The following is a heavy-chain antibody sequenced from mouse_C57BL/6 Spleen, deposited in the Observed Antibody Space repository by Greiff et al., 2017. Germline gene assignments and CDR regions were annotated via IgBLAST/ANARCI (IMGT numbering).Heavy chain of an antibody. V-gene: IGHV1-59*01. Sequence: QVQLQQPGAELVRPGTSVKLSCKASGYTFTSYWMHWVKQRPGQGLEWIGVIDPSDSYTNYNQKFKGKATLTVDTSSSTAYMQLSSLTSEDSAVYYCARSYYSNCVGFAYWGQGTLVTVSA. J-gene: IGHJ3*01. D-gene: IGHD2-5*01. CDR1: GYTFTSYW. CDR3: ARSYYSNCVGFAY. CDR2: IDPSDSYT.